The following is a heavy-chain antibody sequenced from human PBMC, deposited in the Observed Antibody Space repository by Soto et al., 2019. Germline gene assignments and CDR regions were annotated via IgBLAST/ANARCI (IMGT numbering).Heavy chain of an antibody. CDR1: GYILTSYD. Sequence: QVPLVQSGAEVKKPGASVKVSCKTSGYILTSYDINWVRQATGQGLEWMGWMNPNSGNTAYAQKFQGRVTMTRNTSISTAYMELSSLRSEDTAVYYSARERSSGAFDIWGQGTMVTVSS. J-gene: IGHJ3*02. V-gene: IGHV1-8*01. CDR2: MNPNSGNT. D-gene: IGHD1-26*01. CDR3: ARERSSGAFDI.